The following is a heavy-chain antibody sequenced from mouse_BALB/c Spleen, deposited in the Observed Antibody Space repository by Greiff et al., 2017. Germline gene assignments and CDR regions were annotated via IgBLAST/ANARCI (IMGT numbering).Heavy chain of an antibody. CDR1: GFSLTSYG. J-gene: IGHJ4*01. CDR2: IWSDGST. V-gene: IGHV2-6-2*01. Sequence: QVQLKESGPDLVAPSQSLSITCTVSGFSLTSYGVHWVRQPPGKGLEWLVVIWSDGSTTYNSALKSRLSISKDNSKSQVFLKMNSLQTDDTAMYYCARHLSSYYAMDYWGQGTSVTVSS. CDR3: ARHLSSYYAMDY. D-gene: IGHD1-1*01.